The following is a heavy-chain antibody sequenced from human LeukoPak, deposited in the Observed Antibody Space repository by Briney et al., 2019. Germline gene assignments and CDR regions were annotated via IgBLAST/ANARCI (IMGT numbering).Heavy chain of an antibody. J-gene: IGHJ6*03. D-gene: IGHD6-13*01. V-gene: IGHV3-23*01. CDR2: ISGSGGST. CDR1: GFTFSSYA. CDR3: ARVLAAGTTYFFYYYMDV. Sequence: PGGSLRLSCAASGFTFSSYAMSWVRQAPGKGLEWVSAISGSGGSTYYADSVKGRFTISRDNSKNTLYLQMNSLRAEDTAVYCCARVLAAGTTYFFYYYMDVWGKGTTVTVSS.